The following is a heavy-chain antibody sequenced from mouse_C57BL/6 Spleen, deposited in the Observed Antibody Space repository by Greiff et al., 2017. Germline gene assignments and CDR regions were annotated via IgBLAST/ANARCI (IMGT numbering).Heavy chain of an antibody. CDR1: EYEFPSHD. CDR3: AIYYGNLTGDY. Sequence: EVKLVESGGGLVQPGESLKLSCESNEYEFPSHDMSWVRKTPEKRLELVAAINSDGGSTYYPATMERRVIISRDNAKKTRYLQMSSLRSEDTALDYCAIYYGNLTGDYWGQGTTLTVSS. J-gene: IGHJ2*01. D-gene: IGHD2-1*01. V-gene: IGHV5-2*01. CDR2: INSDGGST.